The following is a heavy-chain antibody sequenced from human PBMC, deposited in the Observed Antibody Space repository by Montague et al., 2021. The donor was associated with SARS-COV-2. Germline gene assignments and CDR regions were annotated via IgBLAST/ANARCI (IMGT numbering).Heavy chain of an antibody. J-gene: IGHJ4*02. CDR3: ARVHYYTGYVDS. CDR2: IYYSGST. D-gene: IGHD3-22*01. Sequence: SETLSLTCTVSGGSMRDYYWSWIRQPPGEGLEWIGYIYYSGSTDYNPSLNSRVTLSLDTSKNQFSLNLRSVTAADTAFYYCARVHYYTGYVDSWCQGTLVSVAS. V-gene: IGHV4-59*01. CDR1: GGSMRDYY.